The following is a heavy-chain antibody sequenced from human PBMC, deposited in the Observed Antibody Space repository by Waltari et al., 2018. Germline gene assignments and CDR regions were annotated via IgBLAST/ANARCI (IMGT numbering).Heavy chain of an antibody. J-gene: IGHJ4*02. V-gene: IGHV3-7*01. Sequence: EVQLVESGGGLVQPGGSQRLSCVASGFSLRTFWMGWVRQAPGRGLEWVAKIRKDGSVTHYVDSVKGRFTISRDNARNSLYLQMNSLRAEDTAVYYCARDFASTYFFDYWGQGTLVTVSS. CDR3: ARDFASTYFFDY. CDR2: IRKDGSVT. CDR1: GFSLRTFW.